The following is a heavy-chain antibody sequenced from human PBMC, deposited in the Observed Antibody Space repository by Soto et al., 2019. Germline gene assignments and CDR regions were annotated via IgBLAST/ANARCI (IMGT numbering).Heavy chain of an antibody. D-gene: IGHD3-3*01. Sequence: SVKVSCKASGYTFASYDINWVRQAPGQGLEWMGGIIPIFGTANYAQKFQGRVTITADESTSTAYMELSSLRSEDTAVYYCATGAGYYDFWSGYYTGFDYWGQGTLVTVSS. CDR3: ATGAGYYDFWSGYYTGFDY. V-gene: IGHV1-69*13. CDR2: IIPIFGTA. J-gene: IGHJ4*02. CDR1: GYTFASYD.